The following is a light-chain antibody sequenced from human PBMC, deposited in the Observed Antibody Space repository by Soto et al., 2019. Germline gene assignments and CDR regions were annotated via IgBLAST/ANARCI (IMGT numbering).Light chain of an antibody. Sequence: EIVLTQSPGTLSLSPGERATLSCRASQSVTSSYLAWHQQKPGQAPRLLIYGASNRATGMSDRFSGSGSGTDFTITISRLEPEDFAVYFCQQYDKSPLFGGGTKVESK. V-gene: IGKV3-20*01. CDR3: QQYDKSPL. CDR2: GAS. J-gene: IGKJ4*01. CDR1: QSVTSSY.